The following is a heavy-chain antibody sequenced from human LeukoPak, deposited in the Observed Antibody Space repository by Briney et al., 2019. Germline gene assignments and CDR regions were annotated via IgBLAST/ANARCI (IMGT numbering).Heavy chain of an antibody. V-gene: IGHV4-34*01. CDR3: ARETHLRYFDWLYPMGDY. CDR1: GGSISRYY. CDR2: INHSGST. Sequence: PSETLSLTCTVSGGSISRYYWSWIRQPPGKGLEWIGEINHSGSTNYNPSLKSRVTISVDTSKNQFSLKLSSVTAADTAVYYCARETHLRYFDWLYPMGDYWGQGTLVTVSS. J-gene: IGHJ4*02. D-gene: IGHD3-9*01.